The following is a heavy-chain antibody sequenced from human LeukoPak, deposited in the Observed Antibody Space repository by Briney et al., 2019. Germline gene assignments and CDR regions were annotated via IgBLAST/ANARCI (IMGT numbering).Heavy chain of an antibody. Sequence: SETLSLTCTVSGGSISSYYWGWIRQPPGKGLEWIGSIYYSGSTYYNPSLKSRVTISVDTSKNQFSLKLSPVTAADTAVYYCARQASVNCSGGSCYATTFDYWGQGTLVTVSS. D-gene: IGHD2-15*01. CDR3: ARQASVNCSGGSCYATTFDY. V-gene: IGHV4-39*01. CDR1: GGSISSYY. CDR2: IYYSGST. J-gene: IGHJ4*02.